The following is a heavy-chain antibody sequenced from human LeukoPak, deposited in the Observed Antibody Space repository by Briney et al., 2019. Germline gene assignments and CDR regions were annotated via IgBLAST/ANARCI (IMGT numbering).Heavy chain of an antibody. J-gene: IGHJ5*02. CDR2: INPSGGST. D-gene: IGHD1-26*01. Sequence: ASVKVSCKASGYTFTSYYMHWVRQAPGQGLEWMGIINPSGGSTSYAQKFQGRVTMTRDTSTSTVYMELSSLRSEDTAVYYCARGEAPRHRNGWVGPLGQGTLVTGPS. V-gene: IGHV1-46*01. CDR3: ARGEAPRHRNGWVGP. CDR1: GYTFTSYY.